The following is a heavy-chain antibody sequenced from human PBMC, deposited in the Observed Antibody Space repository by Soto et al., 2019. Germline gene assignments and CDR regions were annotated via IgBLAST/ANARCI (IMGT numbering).Heavy chain of an antibody. V-gene: IGHV5-51*01. CDR2: IYPGDSDT. Sequence: GESLKISCKGSGYSFTSYWIGWVRQMPGKGLKSMGIIYPGDSDTRYSPSFQGQVTISADKSISTAYLQWSSLKASDTAMYYCARLGVAYSSSVDYWGQGTLVTVSS. D-gene: IGHD6-13*01. J-gene: IGHJ4*02. CDR1: GYSFTSYW. CDR3: ARLGVAYSSSVDY.